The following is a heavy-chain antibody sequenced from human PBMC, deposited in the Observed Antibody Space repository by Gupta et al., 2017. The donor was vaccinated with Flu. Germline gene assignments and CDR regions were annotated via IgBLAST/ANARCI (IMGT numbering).Heavy chain of an antibody. CDR1: A. Sequence: AISGVRQAPGQGLEWMGGIIPIFGTANYAQKFQGRVTITADESTSTAYMELSSLRYEDTAVYYCARGSRDYDCWSGYYPDYWGQGTLVTVSS. CDR2: IIPIFGTA. D-gene: IGHD3-3*01. CDR3: ARGSRDYDCWSGYYPDY. V-gene: IGHV1-69*01. J-gene: IGHJ4*02.